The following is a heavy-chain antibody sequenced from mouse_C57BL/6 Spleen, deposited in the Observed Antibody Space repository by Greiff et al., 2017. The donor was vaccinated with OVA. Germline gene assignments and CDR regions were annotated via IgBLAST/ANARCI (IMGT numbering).Heavy chain of an antibody. Sequence: QVQLQQPGAELVKPGASVKLSCKASGYTFTSYWMHWVKQRPGRGLEWIGRIDPNSGGTKYNEKFKSKATLTVDKPSSTAYMQLSSLTSEVAAVYDCARERGRRAWFAYWGQGTLVTVSA. CDR3: ARERGRRAWFAY. D-gene: IGHD3-3*01. CDR2: IDPNSGGT. CDR1: GYTFTSYW. J-gene: IGHJ3*01. V-gene: IGHV1-72*01.